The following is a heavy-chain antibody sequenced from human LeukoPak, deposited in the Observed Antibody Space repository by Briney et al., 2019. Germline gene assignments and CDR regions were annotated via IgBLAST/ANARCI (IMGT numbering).Heavy chain of an antibody. CDR1: GGSISSYY. V-gene: IGHV4-59*08. CDR3: ARHGVWFDP. J-gene: IGHJ5*02. Sequence: SETLSLTCTVSGGSISSYYWSWIRQPPGKGLEWIGYIYYSGSTNYNPSLKSRVTISVDTSKNQFSLKLSSVTAADTAMYYCARHGVWFDPWGQGTLVTVSS. CDR2: IYYSGST. D-gene: IGHD3-10*01.